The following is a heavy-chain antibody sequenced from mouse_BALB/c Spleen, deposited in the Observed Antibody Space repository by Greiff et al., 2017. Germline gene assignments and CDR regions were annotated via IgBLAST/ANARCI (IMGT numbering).Heavy chain of an antibody. D-gene: IGHD2-1*01. CDR1: GYTFTDYN. V-gene: IGHV1S29*02. CDR3: ALIYYGNYWFAY. CDR2: IYPYNGGT. Sequence: VHVKQSGPELVKPGASVKISCKASGYTFTDYNMHWVKQSHGKSLEWIGYIYPYNGGTGYNQKFKSKATLTVDNSSSTAYMELRSLTSEDSAVYYCALIYYGNYWFAYWGQGTLVTVSA. J-gene: IGHJ3*01.